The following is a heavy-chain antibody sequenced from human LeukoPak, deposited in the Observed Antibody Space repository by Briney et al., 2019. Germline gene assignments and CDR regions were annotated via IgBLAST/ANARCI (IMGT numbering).Heavy chain of an antibody. V-gene: IGHV4-59*12. Sequence: SETLSLTYTVSGGSISSYYWSWIRQPPGKGLEWIGYIYYSGSTNYNPSLKSRVTISVDTSKNQFSLKLSSVTAADTAVYFCARVAAAGNYYFDYWGQGTLVTVSS. CDR1: GGSISSYY. D-gene: IGHD6-13*01. CDR3: ARVAAAGNYYFDY. J-gene: IGHJ4*02. CDR2: IYYSGST.